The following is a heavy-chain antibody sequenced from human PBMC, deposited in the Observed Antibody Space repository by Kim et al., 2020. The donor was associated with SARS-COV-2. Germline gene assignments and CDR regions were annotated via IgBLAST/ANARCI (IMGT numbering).Heavy chain of an antibody. CDR1: GDSVSSNSAA. Sequence: SQTLSLTCAISGDSVSSNSAAWNWIRQSPSRGLEWLGRTYYRSKWYNDYAVSVKSRITINPDTSKNQFSLQLNSVTPEDTAVYYCAREAKPTSGWLYYYYCGMDVWGQGTTVTVSS. D-gene: IGHD6-19*01. J-gene: IGHJ6*02. CDR3: AREAKPTSGWLYYYYCGMDV. V-gene: IGHV6-1*01. CDR2: TYYRSKWYN.